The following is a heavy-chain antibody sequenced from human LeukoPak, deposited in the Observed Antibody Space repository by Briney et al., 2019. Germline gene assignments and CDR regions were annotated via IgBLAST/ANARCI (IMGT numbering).Heavy chain of an antibody. D-gene: IGHD5-12*01. CDR1: GFTFSSYS. CDR2: ISSSSSTI. Sequence: GGSLRHSCAASGFTFSSYSMNWVRQAPGKGLEWVSYISSSSSTIYYADSVKGRFTISRDNAKNSLYLQMNSLRAEDTAVYYCARLDIVATITGSHDYWGQGTLVTVSS. J-gene: IGHJ4*02. CDR3: ARLDIVATITGSHDY. V-gene: IGHV3-48*01.